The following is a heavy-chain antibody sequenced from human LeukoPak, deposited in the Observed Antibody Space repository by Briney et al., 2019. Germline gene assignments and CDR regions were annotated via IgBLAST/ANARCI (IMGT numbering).Heavy chain of an antibody. D-gene: IGHD3-10*01. CDR2: ISSSGGTK. V-gene: IGHV3-23*01. CDR3: AKDREVGYYYGSGSYGDLDY. J-gene: IGHJ4*02. Sequence: GGSLRLSCAASGFTFSSYAMSWIRQAPGKGLEWVSYISSSGGTKYYADSVKGRFTISRDNSKNTLYLQMNSLRAEDTAVYYCAKDREVGYYYGSGSYGDLDYWGQGTLVTVSS. CDR1: GFTFSSYA.